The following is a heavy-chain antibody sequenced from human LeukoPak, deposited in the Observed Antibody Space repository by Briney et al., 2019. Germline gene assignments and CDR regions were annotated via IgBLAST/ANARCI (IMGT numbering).Heavy chain of an antibody. CDR2: INSDGSST. Sequence: GGSLRLSCAASGFTFSSYWMHWVRQAPGKGLVWVSRINSDGSSTSYADSVKGRFTISRDNAKNTLYLQMNSLRAEDTAVYYCARVALFVGDYAHYFDYWGQETLVTVSS. CDR1: GFTFSSYW. CDR3: ARVALFVGDYAHYFDY. V-gene: IGHV3-74*01. J-gene: IGHJ4*02. D-gene: IGHD4-17*01.